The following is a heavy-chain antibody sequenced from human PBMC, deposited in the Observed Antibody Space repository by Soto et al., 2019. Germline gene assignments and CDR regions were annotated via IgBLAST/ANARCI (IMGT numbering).Heavy chain of an antibody. CDR2: INHSGST. J-gene: IGHJ4*02. CDR1: GGSFSGYY. D-gene: IGHD3-10*01. V-gene: IGHV4-34*01. Sequence: QVQLQQWGAGLLKPSETLSLTCAVYGGSFSGYYWSWIRQPPGKGLEWIGEINHSGSTNYNPSLKSRVTISVGASKNQFSLKLSSVTAADTAVYYCARVTYYYGSGSYYRARFDYWGQGTLVTVSS. CDR3: ARVTYYYGSGSYYRARFDY.